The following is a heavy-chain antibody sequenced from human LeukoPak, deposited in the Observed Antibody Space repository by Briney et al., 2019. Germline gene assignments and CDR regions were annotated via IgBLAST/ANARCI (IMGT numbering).Heavy chain of an antibody. CDR1: GFTFSSYS. V-gene: IGHV3-21*01. CDR2: ISSSSSYI. CDR3: ARAPADYYDSSGLCSY. D-gene: IGHD3-22*01. J-gene: IGHJ4*02. Sequence: GGSLRLSCAASGFTFSSYSMNWVRQAPGKGLEWVSSISSSSSYIYYADSVKGRFTISRDNAKNSLYLQMNSLRAEDTAVYYCARAPADYYDSSGLCSYWGQGTLVTVSS.